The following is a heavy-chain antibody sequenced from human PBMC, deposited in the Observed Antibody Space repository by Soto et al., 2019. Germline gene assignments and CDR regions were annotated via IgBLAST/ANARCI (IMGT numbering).Heavy chain of an antibody. V-gene: IGHV4-34*01. Sequence: PSETLSLSCAVYGGSFSCYYWSWIRQPTGKWLEWIGEINHSGSTNYNPSLKSRVTISVDTSKNQFSLKLSSVTAADTAVYYCERRNRHDIFGVVIIGRNWFDPWGQGTLVTVYS. CDR1: GGSFSCYY. J-gene: IGHJ5*02. CDR3: ERRNRHDIFGVVIIGRNWFDP. D-gene: IGHD3-3*02. CDR2: INHSGST.